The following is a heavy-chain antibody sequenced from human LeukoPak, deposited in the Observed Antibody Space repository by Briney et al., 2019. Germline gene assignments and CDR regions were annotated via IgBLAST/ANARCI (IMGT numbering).Heavy chain of an antibody. D-gene: IGHD2-2*01. CDR1: GFTFSSYS. J-gene: IGHJ4*02. Sequence: GGSLRLSCAASGFTFSSYSMNWVRQAPGKGLEWVSYISSSSSTIYYADSVKGRFTISRDNAKNSLYLQMNSLRTEDTALYYCAKDMNLGNIIVAPVKFDRWGQGTLVTVSS. CDR3: AKDMNLGNIIVAPVKFDR. V-gene: IGHV3-48*04. CDR2: ISSSSSTI.